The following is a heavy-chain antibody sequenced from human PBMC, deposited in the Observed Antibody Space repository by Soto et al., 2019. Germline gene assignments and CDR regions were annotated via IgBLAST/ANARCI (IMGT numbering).Heavy chain of an antibody. V-gene: IGHV3-23*01. CDR3: AKDQPVTVTTPRCYFDY. Sequence: EVQLLESRGGLVQPGGSLRLTCAASGFTFSIYAMSWVRQAPGKGLEWVSAISGNSDSTFYADSVKGRFTISRDNSKNTVYLQMNSLRAEDTAVYYCAKDQPVTVTTPRCYFDYCGQGTLVTVSS. CDR2: ISGNSDST. CDR1: GFTFSIYA. D-gene: IGHD4-17*01. J-gene: IGHJ4*02.